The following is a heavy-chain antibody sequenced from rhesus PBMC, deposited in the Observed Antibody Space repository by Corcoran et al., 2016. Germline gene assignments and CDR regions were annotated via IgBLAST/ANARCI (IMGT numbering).Heavy chain of an antibody. Sequence: QVQLVQSGAEVKKPGASVKLSCKASGYSFTSYTIHWLIQALGQGLEWMEWINPSNGNTGYAQKVQGRVTMTRDTYTTTSYMELSSLRSEDTAVYYCARRNTDYFDYWGQGVLVTVSS. CDR1: GYSFTSYT. D-gene: IGHD2-21*01. V-gene: IGHV1-200*01. CDR2: INPSNGNT. J-gene: IGHJ4*01. CDR3: ARRNTDYFDY.